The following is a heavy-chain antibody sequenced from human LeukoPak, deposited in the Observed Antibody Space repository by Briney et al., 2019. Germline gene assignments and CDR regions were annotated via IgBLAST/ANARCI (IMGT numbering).Heavy chain of an antibody. J-gene: IGHJ5*02. V-gene: IGHV4-59*08. CDR3: ARRSRSFPNWFDP. D-gene: IGHD6-13*01. CDR2: IQYSGSA. Sequence: KPSETLSLTCTVSGGSISSYFWSWIRQPPGKGLEWIGYIQYSGSANYNPSLKSRVTISVDTSENQFSLKLSSVTAADTAVYYCARRSRSFPNWFDPWGQGTLVTVSS. CDR1: GGSISSYF.